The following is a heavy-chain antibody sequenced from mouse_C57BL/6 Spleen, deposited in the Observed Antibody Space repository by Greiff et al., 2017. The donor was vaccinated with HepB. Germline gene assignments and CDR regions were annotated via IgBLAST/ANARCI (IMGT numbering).Heavy chain of an antibody. D-gene: IGHD2-4*01. CDR3: ARPPSYDYDDAMDY. Sequence: EVQGVESGGDLVKPGGSLKLSCAASGFTFSSYGMSWVRQTPDKRLEWVATISSGGSYTYYPDSVKGRFTISRDNAKNTLYLQMSSLKSEDTAMYYCARPPSYDYDDAMDYWGQGTSVTVSS. J-gene: IGHJ4*01. V-gene: IGHV5-6*01. CDR2: ISSGGSYT. CDR1: GFTFSSYG.